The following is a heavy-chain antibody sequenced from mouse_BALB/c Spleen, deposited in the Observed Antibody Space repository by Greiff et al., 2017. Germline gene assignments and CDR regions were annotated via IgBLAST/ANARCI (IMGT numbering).Heavy chain of an antibody. CDR3: TNDYGSSYYYAMDY. V-gene: IGHV1-15*01. CDR2: IDPETGGT. J-gene: IGHJ4*01. D-gene: IGHD1-1*01. CDR1: GYTFTDYE. Sequence: QVQLQQSGAELVRPGASVTLSCKASGYTFTDYEMHWVKQTPVHGLEWIGAIDPETGGTAYNQKFKGKATLTADKSSSTAYMELRSLTSEDSAVYYCTNDYGSSYYYAMDYWGQGTSVTVSS.